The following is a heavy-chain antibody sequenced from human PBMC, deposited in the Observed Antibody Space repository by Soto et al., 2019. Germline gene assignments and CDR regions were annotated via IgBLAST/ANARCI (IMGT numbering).Heavy chain of an antibody. CDR1: GFTFSNAW. D-gene: IGHD3-3*01. J-gene: IGHJ4*02. CDR3: TTSISGLVTGH. CDR2: IRSNADGGTA. Sequence: EVQLVESGGGLVKPGGSLRLSCAASGFTFSNAWMNWVRQAPGKGLEWVGRIRSNADGGTADYAAPVKGRFTFSRDDSQNTLFLQMNSLKTEDTAVYFRTTSISGLVTGHWGQGTLVTVSS. V-gene: IGHV3-15*07.